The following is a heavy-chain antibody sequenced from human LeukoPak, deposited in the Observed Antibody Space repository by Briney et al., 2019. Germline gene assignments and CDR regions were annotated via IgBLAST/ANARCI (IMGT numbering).Heavy chain of an antibody. CDR3: ARPTYGDYVYGDAFDI. Sequence: SETLSLTCAVYGGSFSGYYWSWIRQPPGKGLEWIGEINHSGSTNYNPSLKSRVTISVDTSKNQFSLKLSSVTAADTAVYYCARPTYGDYVYGDAFDIWGQGPMVTVSS. V-gene: IGHV4-34*01. J-gene: IGHJ3*02. CDR1: GGSFSGYY. CDR2: INHSGST. D-gene: IGHD4-17*01.